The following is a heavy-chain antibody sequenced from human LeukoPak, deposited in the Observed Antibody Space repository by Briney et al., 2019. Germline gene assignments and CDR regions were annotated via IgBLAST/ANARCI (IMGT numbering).Heavy chain of an antibody. D-gene: IGHD2-2*01. CDR3: AKMDLSSTSCCVDY. CDR1: GFTFSSYA. J-gene: IGHJ4*02. CDR2: ISGSGGST. Sequence: GGSLRLSCAASGFTFSSYAMSWVRQAPGKGLEWVSAISGSGGSTYYADSVKGRFTISRDNSKNTLYLQMNSLRAEDTAVYYCAKMDLSSTSCCVDYWGQGSLVTVSS. V-gene: IGHV3-23*01.